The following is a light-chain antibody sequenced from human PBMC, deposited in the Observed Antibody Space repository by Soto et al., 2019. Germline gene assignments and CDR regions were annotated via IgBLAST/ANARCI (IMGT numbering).Light chain of an antibody. J-gene: IGKJ2*01. CDR2: KAS. CDR1: QTINSW. CDR3: QQYGSLPYT. Sequence: DIQMTQSPSTLSASVGDRVTLTCRASQTINSWLAWYQQKPGKAPRLLIYKASSLESGVPSRFSGSGSGTEFPLTISSLQPDDFATYYCQQYGSLPYTFGQGTKLDIK. V-gene: IGKV1-5*03.